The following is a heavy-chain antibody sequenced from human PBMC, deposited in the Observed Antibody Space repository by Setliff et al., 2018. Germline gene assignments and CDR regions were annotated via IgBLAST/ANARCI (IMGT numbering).Heavy chain of an antibody. CDR2: MYFSGNT. Sequence: PSETLSLTFTVSGGSITRHYYTWIRQPPGKGLEWIGTMYFSGNTYYDPSLKSRVTMSVDTSKNQFTLRLTSVTAADTAFYYCARTYDVLTGYSSWLDPWGQGTLVTVSS. CDR3: ARTYDVLTGYSSWLDP. V-gene: IGHV4-59*11. CDR1: GGSITRHY. J-gene: IGHJ5*02. D-gene: IGHD3-9*01.